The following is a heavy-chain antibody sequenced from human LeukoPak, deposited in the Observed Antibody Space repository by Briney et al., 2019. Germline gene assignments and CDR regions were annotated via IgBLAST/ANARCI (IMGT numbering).Heavy chain of an antibody. J-gene: IGHJ6*03. Sequence: SETLSLTCAVYGGSFSGYYWSWIRQPPGKGLEWIGSIYYSGSTYYNPSLKSRVTISVDTSKNQFSLKLSSVTAADTAVYYCARSAPFRYYYMDVWGKGTTVTVSS. CDR2: IYYSGST. CDR3: ARSAPFRYYYMDV. V-gene: IGHV4-34*01. CDR1: GGSFSGYY.